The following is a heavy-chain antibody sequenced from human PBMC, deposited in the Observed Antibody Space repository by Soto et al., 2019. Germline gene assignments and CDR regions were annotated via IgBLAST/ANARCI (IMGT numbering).Heavy chain of an antibody. CDR3: AKDPTPLRFSEWLSRIYYFDY. CDR1: GFTFSSYA. V-gene: IGHV3-23*01. Sequence: GGSLRLSCAASGFTFSSYAVSWVRQAPGKGLEWVSAISGSGGSTYYADSVKGRFTISRDNSKNTLYLQMNSLRAEDTAVYYCAKDPTPLRFSEWLSRIYYFDYWGQGTLVTVSS. J-gene: IGHJ4*02. CDR2: ISGSGGST. D-gene: IGHD3-3*01.